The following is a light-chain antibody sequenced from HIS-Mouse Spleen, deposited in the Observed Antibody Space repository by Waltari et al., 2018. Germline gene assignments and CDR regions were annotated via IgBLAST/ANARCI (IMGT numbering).Light chain of an antibody. Sequence: EIVMTQSPATLSVSPGERATLSCRASQSVSSNLAWYQQKPGQAPGRLIYGASTRDTGIPARFSGSGSGTEFTLTISRLQSEDFAVYYCQQYNNWPPWTFGQGTKVEIK. CDR1: QSVSSN. CDR2: GAS. J-gene: IGKJ1*01. CDR3: QQYNNWPPWT. V-gene: IGKV3-15*01.